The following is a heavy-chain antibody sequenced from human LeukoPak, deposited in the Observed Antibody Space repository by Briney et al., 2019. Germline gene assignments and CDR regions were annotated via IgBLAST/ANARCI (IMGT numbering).Heavy chain of an antibody. J-gene: IGHJ4*02. D-gene: IGHD3-10*01. Sequence: PGGSLRLSCAASEFTFSSYEMNWVRQAPGKGLEYVSAISSNGGSTYYVDSVKGRFTISRDNSKNTLYLQMSSLRAEDTAVYYCVKTGVRGVMSYYFDYWGQGTLVTVSS. CDR2: ISSNGGST. CDR1: EFTFSSYE. V-gene: IGHV3-64D*06. CDR3: VKTGVRGVMSYYFDY.